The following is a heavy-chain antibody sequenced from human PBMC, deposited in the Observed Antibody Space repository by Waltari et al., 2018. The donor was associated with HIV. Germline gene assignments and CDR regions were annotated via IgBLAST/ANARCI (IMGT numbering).Heavy chain of an antibody. D-gene: IGHD1-26*01. CDR1: GFSFSSHS. J-gene: IGHJ4*02. CDR2: ISSSSSTI. Sequence: EVQLVESGGGLVQPGGSLRLSCAASGFSFSSHSMNWARLDPGKGLEWVSYISSSSSTIYYADSVKGRFTISRDNAQNSLYLQMNSLRDEDTAVYYCARDPRNIVGDHFDYWGQGTLVTVSS. V-gene: IGHV3-48*02. CDR3: ARDPRNIVGDHFDY.